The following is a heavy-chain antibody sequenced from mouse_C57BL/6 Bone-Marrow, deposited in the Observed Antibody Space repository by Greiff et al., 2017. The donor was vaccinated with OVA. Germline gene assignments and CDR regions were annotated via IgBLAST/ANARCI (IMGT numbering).Heavy chain of an antibody. CDR2: ISGGGGNT. CDR1: GFTFSSYT. J-gene: IGHJ1*03. V-gene: IGHV5-9*01. Sequence: DVHLVESGGGLVKPGGSLKLSCAASGFTFSSYTMSWVRQTPEKRLEWVATISGGGGNTYYPDSVKGRFTISRDNAKNTLYLQMSSLRSEDTALYYCASPHYYGSSYWYCDVWGTGTTVTVAS. CDR3: ASPHYYGSSYWYCDV. D-gene: IGHD1-1*01.